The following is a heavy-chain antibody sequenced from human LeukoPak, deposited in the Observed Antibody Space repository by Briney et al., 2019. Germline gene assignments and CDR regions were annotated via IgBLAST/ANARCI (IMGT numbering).Heavy chain of an antibody. CDR3: ARASAVAGTRDY. Sequence: GGSLRLSCTASGFSFSSYWMSWVRQAPGKGMEWVANIKQDGSDKYYVDSVKGRFTISRDNAKNSLYLQMNSLRAEDSALYYCARASAVAGTRDYWGQGTLVTVSS. V-gene: IGHV3-7*01. J-gene: IGHJ4*02. D-gene: IGHD6-19*01. CDR1: GFSFSSYW. CDR2: IKQDGSDK.